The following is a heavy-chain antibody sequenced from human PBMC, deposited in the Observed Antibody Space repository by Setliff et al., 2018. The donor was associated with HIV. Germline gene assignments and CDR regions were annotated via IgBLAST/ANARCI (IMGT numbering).Heavy chain of an antibody. CDR3: AGSRGYFVKAE. Sequence: GGSLRLSCVASGFTISYYGMHWVRQAPGKGLEWVAVISHDGREKYYVDSVKGRFTISRDNAKDSLYLQMNSLRGEDTAVYYCAGSRGYFVKAEWGQGTLVTVSS. J-gene: IGHJ4*02. CDR1: GFTISYYG. CDR2: ISHDGREK. D-gene: IGHD3-22*01. V-gene: IGHV3-30*03.